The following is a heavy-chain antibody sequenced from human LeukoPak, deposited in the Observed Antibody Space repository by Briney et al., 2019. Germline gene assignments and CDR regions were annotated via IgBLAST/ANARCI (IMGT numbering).Heavy chain of an antibody. CDR3: AKVLLWFGESLDY. V-gene: IGHV3-23*01. D-gene: IGHD3-10*01. Sequence: GGSLRLSCAASGFTFSSYAMSWVRQAPGKGLEWASAISGSGGSTYYADSVKGRFTISRDNSKNTLYLQMNSLRAEDTAVYYCAKVLLWFGESLDYWGQGTLVTVSS. CDR1: GFTFSSYA. CDR2: ISGSGGST. J-gene: IGHJ4*02.